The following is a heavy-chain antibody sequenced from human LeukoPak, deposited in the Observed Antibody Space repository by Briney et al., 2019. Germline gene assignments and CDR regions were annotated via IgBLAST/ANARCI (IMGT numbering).Heavy chain of an antibody. CDR2: IIPIFGTA. J-gene: IGHJ4*02. CDR1: GGTFSSYA. CDR3: ASEYYYDSSGYIKGVFDY. V-gene: IGHV1-69*01. Sequence: SVKVSCKASGGTFSSYAISWVRQAPGQGLEWMGGIIPIFGTANYAQKFQGRVTITADESTSTAYMELSSLRSEDTAVYYCASEYYYDSSGYIKGVFDYWGQGTLVTVSS. D-gene: IGHD3-22*01.